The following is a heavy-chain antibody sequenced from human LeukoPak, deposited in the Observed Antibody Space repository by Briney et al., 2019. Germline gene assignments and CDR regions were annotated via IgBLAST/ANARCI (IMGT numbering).Heavy chain of an antibody. Sequence: GGSLRLSCAASGFTFSSYEMNWVRQAPGKGLEWVSYISSSGSTIYYADSVKGRFTISRDNAKNSLYLQMNSLRAEDTAVYYCARETPYYYDSSGYRRPPTSYYFDYWGQGTLVTVSS. J-gene: IGHJ4*02. CDR1: GFTFSSYE. D-gene: IGHD3-22*01. V-gene: IGHV3-48*03. CDR2: ISSSGSTI. CDR3: ARETPYYYDSSGYRRPPTSYYFDY.